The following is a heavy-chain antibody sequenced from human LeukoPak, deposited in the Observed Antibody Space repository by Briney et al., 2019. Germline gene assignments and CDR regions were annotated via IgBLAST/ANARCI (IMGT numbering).Heavy chain of an antibody. J-gene: IGHJ2*01. V-gene: IGHV4-39*07. CDR3: ARIYYGSGTRFDL. CDR2: NT. Sequence: SETLSLTCTVSGASISSSTYYWGWIRQPPGKGLEWIGSNTYYNPSLKSRVTISLDTSKNQFSLKLSSVTAADTAVYYCARIYYGSGTRFDLWGRGTLVTVSS. D-gene: IGHD3-10*01. CDR1: GASISSSTYY.